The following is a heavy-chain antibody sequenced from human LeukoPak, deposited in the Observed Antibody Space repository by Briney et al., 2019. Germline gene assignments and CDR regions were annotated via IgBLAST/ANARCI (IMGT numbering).Heavy chain of an antibody. CDR3: ARHLLWFGELSGGFDY. Sequence: SCKASGGPFSSYAISWVRQAPGKALECVSGISSSGGSTYYADSVKGRFTISRDNSRNTPYLQMNSLRAEDTAVYYCARHLLWFGELSGGFDYWGQGTLVTVSS. V-gene: IGHV3-23*01. CDR2: ISSSGGST. D-gene: IGHD3-10*01. CDR1: GGPFSSYA. J-gene: IGHJ4*02.